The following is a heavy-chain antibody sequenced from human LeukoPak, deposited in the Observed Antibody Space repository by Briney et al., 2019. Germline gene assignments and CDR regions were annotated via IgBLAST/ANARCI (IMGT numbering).Heavy chain of an antibody. CDR3: AGAIYSGYFILPLYSNTGGYFDY. Sequence: PSETLSLTCTVSGGSISSSSYYWSWIRQPPGKGLEWIGYIYYSGSTNYNPSLKSRVTISVDTSKNQFSLKLSSVTAADTAVYYCAGAIYSGYFILPLYSNTGGYFDYWGQGTLVTVSS. V-gene: IGHV4-61*05. CDR2: IYYSGST. J-gene: IGHJ4*02. CDR1: GGSISSSSYY. D-gene: IGHD5-12*01.